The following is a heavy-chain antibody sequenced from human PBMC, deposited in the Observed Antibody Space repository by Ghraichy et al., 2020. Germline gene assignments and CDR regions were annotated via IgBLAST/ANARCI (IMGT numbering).Heavy chain of an antibody. CDR3: AKDESSFNYYDSSGLDAFDI. V-gene: IGHV3-30*18. CDR2: ISYDGSNK. CDR1: GFTFSSYG. Sequence: GSLRLSCAASGFTFSSYGMHWVRQAPGKGLEWVAVISYDGSNKYYADSVKGRFTISRDNSKNTLYLQMNSLRAEDTAVYYCAKDESSFNYYDSSGLDAFDIWGQGTMVTVSS. D-gene: IGHD3-22*01. J-gene: IGHJ3*02.